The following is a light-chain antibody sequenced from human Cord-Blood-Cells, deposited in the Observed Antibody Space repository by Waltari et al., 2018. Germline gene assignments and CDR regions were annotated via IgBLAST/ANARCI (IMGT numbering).Light chain of an antibody. V-gene: IGLV2-14*01. CDR3: SSYTSSSTVV. CDR1: SSTVGGYNY. CDR2: DVS. J-gene: IGLJ2*01. Sequence: QSALTQPASVSGSPGQSFTIPCNATSSTVGGYNYVSLYQQHPGKAPKLMIYDVSNRPSGVSNRFSGSKSGNTASLTISGLQAEDEADYYCSSYTSSSTVVFGGGTKLTVL.